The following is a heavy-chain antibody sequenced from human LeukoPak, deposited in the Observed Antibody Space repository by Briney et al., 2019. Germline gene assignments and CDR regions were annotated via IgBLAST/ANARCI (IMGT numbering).Heavy chain of an antibody. D-gene: IGHD3-10*01. CDR3: AREKYYGSGSSAYYYYMDV. CDR2: IYYSGST. Sequence: SETLSLTCTVSGGSISSYYWSWIRQPPGKGLEWVGYIYYSGSTNYNPSLKSRVTISVDTSKNQFSLKLSSVTAAGTAVYYCAREKYYGSGSSAYYYYMDVWGKGTTVTVSS. J-gene: IGHJ6*03. V-gene: IGHV4-59*01. CDR1: GGSISSYY.